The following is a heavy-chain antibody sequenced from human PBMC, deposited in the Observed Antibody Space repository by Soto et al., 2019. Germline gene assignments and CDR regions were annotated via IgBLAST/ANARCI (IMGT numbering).Heavy chain of an antibody. CDR1: GGSFSGYY. CDR3: ARGLGVRGVEVTSFDP. CDR2: INHSGST. V-gene: IGHV4-34*01. J-gene: IGHJ5*02. D-gene: IGHD3-10*02. Sequence: SETLSLTCAVDGGSFSGYYWSWIRQPPGKGLEWIGEINHSGSTNYNPSLKSRVTISVDTSKNQFSLKLSSVTAADTAVYYCARGLGVRGVEVTSFDPWGQGTLVTVSS.